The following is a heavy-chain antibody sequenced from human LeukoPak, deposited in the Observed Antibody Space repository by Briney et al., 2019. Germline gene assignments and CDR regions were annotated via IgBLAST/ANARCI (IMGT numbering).Heavy chain of an antibody. D-gene: IGHD2-8*01. V-gene: IGHV4-30-4*08. CDR3: ASLGYGTNGICYSHFQH. Sequence: SQPLSLTCTVSGGSISSGGYYWTWIRQPPGKGLEWIGYIRYSGSTYYNLSLKTRLTMSVDTSKNQFSLHLSSVTAADTAVYYCASLGYGTNGICYSHFQHWGQGTLVTVSS. J-gene: IGHJ1*01. CDR2: IRYSGST. CDR1: GGSISSGGYY.